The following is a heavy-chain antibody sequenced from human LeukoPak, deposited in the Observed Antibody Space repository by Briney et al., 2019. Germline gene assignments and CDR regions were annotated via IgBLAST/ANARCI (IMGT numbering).Heavy chain of an antibody. J-gene: IGHJ4*02. CDR3: TTVPIVVVIKIGYFDY. D-gene: IGHD3-22*01. CDR2: IKSKTDGGTT. V-gene: IGHV3-15*01. Sequence: GGSLRLSCAASGFTFSNAWMSWVRQAPGKGREWVGRIKSKTDGGTTDYAAPVKGRFTISRDGSKNTLYLQMNSLKTEDTAVYYCTTVPIVVVIKIGYFDYWGQGTLVTVSS. CDR1: GFTFSNAW.